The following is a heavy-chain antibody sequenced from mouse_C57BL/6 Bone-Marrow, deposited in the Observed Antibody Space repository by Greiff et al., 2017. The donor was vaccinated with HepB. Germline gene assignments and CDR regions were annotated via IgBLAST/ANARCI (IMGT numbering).Heavy chain of an antibody. CDR2: ISSGGSYT. J-gene: IGHJ3*01. CDR1: GFTFSSYG. V-gene: IGHV5-6*01. CDR3: ARHLLLRPFAY. D-gene: IGHD1-1*01. Sequence: EVQLVESGGDLVKPGGSLKLSCAASGFTFSSYGMSWVRQTPDKRLEWVATISSGGSYTYYPDSVKGRFTISRDNAKNTLYLQMSSLKSEDTAMYYCARHLLLRPFAYWGQGTLVTVSA.